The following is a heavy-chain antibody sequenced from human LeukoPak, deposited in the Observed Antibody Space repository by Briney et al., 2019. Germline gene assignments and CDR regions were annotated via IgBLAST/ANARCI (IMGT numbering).Heavy chain of an antibody. Sequence: GGSLRLSCAASGFTFAEYTMHWVRQAPGKGLEWVSLISWNGARIHYGDSVKGRFTISRDNSKNSLYLQMNSLRTEDTALYYCVKDLVAASENVRGWYPMDYWGQGTLATVSS. J-gene: IGHJ4*02. CDR2: ISWNGARI. D-gene: IGHD6-19*01. CDR1: GFTFAEYT. CDR3: VKDLVAASENVRGWYPMDY. V-gene: IGHV3-43*01.